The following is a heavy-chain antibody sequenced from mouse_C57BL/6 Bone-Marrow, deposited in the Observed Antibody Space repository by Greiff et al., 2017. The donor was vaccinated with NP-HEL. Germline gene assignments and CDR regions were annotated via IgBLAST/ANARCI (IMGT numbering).Heavy chain of an antibody. CDR1: GYTFTSYT. CDR3: ARSTEGFAY. J-gene: IGHJ3*01. V-gene: IGHV1-4*01. CDR2: INPSSGYT. Sequence: QVQLQQPGAELARPGASVKMSCKASGYTFTSYTMHWVKQRPGQGLEWIGYINPSSGYTKYNQKFKDKATLTADKSSSTAYMQLSSLTSEDSAVYYCARSTEGFAYWGQGTLVTVSA.